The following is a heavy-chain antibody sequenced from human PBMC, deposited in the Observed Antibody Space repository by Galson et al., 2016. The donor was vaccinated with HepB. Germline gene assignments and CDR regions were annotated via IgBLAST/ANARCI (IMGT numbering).Heavy chain of an antibody. J-gene: IGHJ4*02. CDR1: GFTFKSYT. V-gene: IGHV3-48*01. CDR3: ARLGPYHFDY. D-gene: IGHD1-26*01. CDR2: ISFSSTNI. Sequence: SLRLSCAASGFTFKSYTMNWVRQAPGKGLQWISSISFSSTNIHYADSVKGRFTISRDNAKNSLYLQMNGLSAEDTAVYYCARLGPYHFDYWGQGTLVTVSS.